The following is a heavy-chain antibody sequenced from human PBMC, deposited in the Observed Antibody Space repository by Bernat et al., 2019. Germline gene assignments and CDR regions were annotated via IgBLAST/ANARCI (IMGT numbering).Heavy chain of an antibody. CDR2: IWYDGSNK. D-gene: IGHD3-16*01. Sequence: VQLVESGGGVVQPGRSLRLSCAASGFTFSSYGMHWVRQAPGKGLEWVAVIWYDGSNKYYADSVKGRFTISRDNSKNTLYLQMNSLRAEDMAVYYCARDGEYYDYIWGSYKVAFDIWGQGTMVTVSS. J-gene: IGHJ3*02. CDR1: GFTFSSYG. CDR3: ARDGEYYDYIWGSYKVAFDI. V-gene: IGHV3-33*01.